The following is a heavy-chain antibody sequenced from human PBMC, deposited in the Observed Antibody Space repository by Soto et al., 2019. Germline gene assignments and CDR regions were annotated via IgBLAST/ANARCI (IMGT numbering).Heavy chain of an antibody. V-gene: IGHV5-10-1*01. D-gene: IGHD2-2*01. Sequence: GESLKISCKGSGYSFTSYWISWVRQMPGKGLEWMGRIDPSDSYTNYSPSFQGHVTISADKSISTAYLHWSSLKASDTAMYYCARLAVPAATVGPANVWGQGTTVTVSS. CDR2: IDPSDSYT. J-gene: IGHJ6*02. CDR3: ARLAVPAATVGPANV. CDR1: GYSFTSYW.